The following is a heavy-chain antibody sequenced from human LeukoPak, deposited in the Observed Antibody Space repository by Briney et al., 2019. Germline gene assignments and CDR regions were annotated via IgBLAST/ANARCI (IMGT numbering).Heavy chain of an antibody. CDR1: GGSISGSSYY. D-gene: IGHD4-17*01. Sequence: PSETLSLTCTVSGGSISGSSYYWGWIRQPPGKGLEWIGSIYYSGSTYYNPSLKSRVTISVDTSKNQFSLKLSSVTAADTAVYYCVGHLGYGDYVAPVPPGCWGQGTLVTVSS. J-gene: IGHJ4*02. CDR2: IYYSGST. V-gene: IGHV4-39*01. CDR3: VGHLGYGDYVAPVPPGC.